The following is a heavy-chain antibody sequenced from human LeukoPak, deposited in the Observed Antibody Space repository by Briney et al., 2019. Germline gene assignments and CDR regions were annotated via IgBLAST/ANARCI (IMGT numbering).Heavy chain of an antibody. CDR1: GFTFRSYE. Sequence: GGSLTLSCEDSGFTFRSYEMNWVRQAPGKGLEWIAYLSSSGSAFSYADSVKGRFTIARDNAKNSLYLQMHSLRAEDTAVYYCARDYDYGDYYFDYWGQGTLVTVSS. CDR2: LSSSGSAF. D-gene: IGHD4-17*01. V-gene: IGHV3-48*03. J-gene: IGHJ4*02. CDR3: ARDYDYGDYYFDY.